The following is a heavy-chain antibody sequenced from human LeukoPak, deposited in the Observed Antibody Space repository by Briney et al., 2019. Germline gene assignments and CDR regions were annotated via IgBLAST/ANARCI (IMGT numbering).Heavy chain of an antibody. CDR2: INHSGST. Sequence: SETLSLTCAVYGGSFNGYYWSWIRQPPGKGLEWIGEINHSGSTNYNPSLKSRVTISVDTSKNQFSLKLSSVTAADTAVYYCARGFPYYYDSSGYWGQGTLVTVSS. CDR3: ARGFPYYYDSSGY. J-gene: IGHJ4*02. D-gene: IGHD3-22*01. CDR1: GGSFNGYY. V-gene: IGHV4-34*01.